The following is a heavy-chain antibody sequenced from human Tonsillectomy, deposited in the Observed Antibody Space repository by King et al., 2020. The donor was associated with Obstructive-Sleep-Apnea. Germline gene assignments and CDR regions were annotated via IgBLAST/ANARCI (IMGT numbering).Heavy chain of an antibody. D-gene: IGHD3-10*01. V-gene: IGHV3-23*04. J-gene: IGHJ5*02. CDR3: AMDPGVSRWFDP. CDR2: ISCSGGST. CDR1: GFTFSSYA. Sequence: EVQLVESGGGLVQPGGSLRLSCAASGFTFSSYAMSWVRQAPGKGLEWVSAISCSGGSTYYADSVKGRFTISRDNSKNMLYLQMNSLNAEDTAVDYCAMDPGVSRWFDPWGQGTPVTVSS.